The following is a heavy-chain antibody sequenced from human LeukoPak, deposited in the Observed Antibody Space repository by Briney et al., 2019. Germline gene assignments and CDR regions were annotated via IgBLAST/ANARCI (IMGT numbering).Heavy chain of an antibody. CDR3: ASSSGWYRDAFDI. CDR2: MNPNSGNT. D-gene: IGHD6-19*01. CDR1: GYTFTSYD. Sequence: GASVTVSFKASGYTFTSYDINWVRQAPGQGLEWMGWMNPNSGNTGYAQKFQGRVTMTRNTSISTAYMELSSLRSEDTAVYYCASSSGWYRDAFDIWGQGTMVTVSS. J-gene: IGHJ3*02. V-gene: IGHV1-8*01.